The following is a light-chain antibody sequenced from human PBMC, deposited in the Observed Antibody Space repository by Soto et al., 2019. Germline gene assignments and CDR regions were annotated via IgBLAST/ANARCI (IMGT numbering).Light chain of an antibody. CDR1: QSISIW. CDR3: QQYNSYPLT. CDR2: KAS. Sequence: DIQMTQSPSTLSGSVGDRVTITCRASQSISIWLAWYQQKPGKAPNLLIFKASRVESGVPSRFSGSGAGTEFTLTISSLQPDDSATYYCQQYNSYPLTFGGGTKVDIK. J-gene: IGKJ4*01. V-gene: IGKV1-5*03.